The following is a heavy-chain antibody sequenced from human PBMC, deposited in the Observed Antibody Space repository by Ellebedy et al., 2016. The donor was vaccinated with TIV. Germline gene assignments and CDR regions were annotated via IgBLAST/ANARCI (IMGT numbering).Heavy chain of an antibody. Sequence: GESLKISCAASELTVTNEYMSWVRQAPGKGLEWVSVXSIDCTTYYADSVKGGFTISRDNSKNTLYIQMNSLRAEDTAVYYCARETFNDVDLKEWGVFDIWGQGTRVTVSS. CDR2: XSIDCTT. J-gene: IGHJ3*02. CDR3: ARETFNDVDLKEWGVFDI. V-gene: IGHV3-66*01. CDR1: ELTVTNEY. D-gene: IGHD1-1*01.